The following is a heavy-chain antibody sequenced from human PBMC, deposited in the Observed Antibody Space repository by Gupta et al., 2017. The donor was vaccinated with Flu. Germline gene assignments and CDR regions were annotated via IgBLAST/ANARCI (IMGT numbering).Heavy chain of an antibody. V-gene: IGHV3-23*01. CDR1: GFRFDAYV. D-gene: IGHD3-16*01. CDR3: AKGRDRGDLDWFAP. CDR2: SPRRSRLEGA. Sequence: EVQLSEPGGDLVEPGGALRLSCAPSGFRFDAYVLTRVRQSPGKGLGWVASSPRRSRLEGAFYSGSVRRRLTASRDNAKNTLFLEMNSLRAEDTAVYYCAKGRDRGDLDWFAPWGQGTPVTVSS. J-gene: IGHJ5*02.